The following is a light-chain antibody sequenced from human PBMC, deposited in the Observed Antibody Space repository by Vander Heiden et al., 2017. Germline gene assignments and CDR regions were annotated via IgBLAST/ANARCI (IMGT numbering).Light chain of an antibody. V-gene: IGKV2-29*03. CDR1: QSLVYRNGKTF. J-gene: IGKJ3*01. Sequence: DTVMTQTPLSLSVTPGQPASISCKSSQSLVYRNGKTFLSWYLQKPGQSPHLLIYEVSKRCSGVPDRFSGSGSGTDFTLKISRVEAEDVGVYYCRQPVHVPFTFGHGTKLDIK. CDR3: RQPVHVPFT. CDR2: EVS.